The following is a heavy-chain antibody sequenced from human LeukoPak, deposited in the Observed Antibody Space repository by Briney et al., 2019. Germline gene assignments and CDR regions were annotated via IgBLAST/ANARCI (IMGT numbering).Heavy chain of an antibody. CDR1: GGTFSSYA. D-gene: IGHD2-2*01. CDR3: ARDAAALDCSSTSCTMYNWFDP. CDR2: IIPIFGAA. V-gene: IGHV1-69*01. Sequence: GASVKVSCKASGGTFSSYAISWVRQAPGQGLEWMGGIIPIFGAANYAQKFQGRVTITADESTSTAYMELSSLRSEDTAVYYCARDAAALDCSSTSCTMYNWFDPWGQGTLVTVSS. J-gene: IGHJ5*02.